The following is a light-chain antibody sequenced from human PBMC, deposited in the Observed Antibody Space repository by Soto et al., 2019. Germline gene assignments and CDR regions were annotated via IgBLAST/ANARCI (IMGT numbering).Light chain of an antibody. CDR3: SSFTSDRIYV. CDR2: GVT. J-gene: IGLJ1*01. Sequence: QSALTQPTSVSGSPGQSITISCTGNHNDIGTYDYVSWYQQHPGRAPRLLIYGVTTRPSGISDRLSASKSGLTASLTISGLQPEDEADYYCSSFTSDRIYVFGPGTKLTVL. CDR1: HNDIGTYDY. V-gene: IGLV2-14*03.